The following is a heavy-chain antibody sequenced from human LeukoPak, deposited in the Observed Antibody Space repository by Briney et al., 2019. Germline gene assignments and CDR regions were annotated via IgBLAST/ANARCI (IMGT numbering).Heavy chain of an antibody. V-gene: IGHV4-39*01. D-gene: IGHD6-19*01. Sequence: SEILSLTCIVSADSVINSKNYWGWIRQPPGKALEWIATVYYSGTTYYNPSLKSRVIISVDRSKNQFSLKMNSVTAADTAVYYCARLPGIAVAGYWYFDLWGRGTLVTVSS. J-gene: IGHJ2*01. CDR3: ARLPGIAVAGYWYFDL. CDR1: ADSVINSKNY. CDR2: VYYSGTT.